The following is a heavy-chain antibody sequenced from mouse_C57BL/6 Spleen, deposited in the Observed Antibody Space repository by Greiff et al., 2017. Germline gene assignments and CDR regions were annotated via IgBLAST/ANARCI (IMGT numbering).Heavy chain of an antibody. J-gene: IGHJ1*03. CDR3: TTGDYVLGYFDV. Sequence: EVKLMESGAELVRPGASVKLSCTASGFNIKDDYMHWVKQRPEQGLEWIGWIDPENGDTEYASKFQGKATITADTSSNTAYLQLSSLTSEDTAVYYCTTGDYVLGYFDVWGTGTTVTVSS. CDR2: IDPENGDT. D-gene: IGHD2-4*01. V-gene: IGHV14-4*01. CDR1: GFNIKDDY.